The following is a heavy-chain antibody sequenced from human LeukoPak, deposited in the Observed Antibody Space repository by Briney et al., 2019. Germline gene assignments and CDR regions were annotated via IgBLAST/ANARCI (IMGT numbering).Heavy chain of an antibody. V-gene: IGHV3-64D*06. Sequence: GGSLRLSCSASGFTFSSYAMHWVRQAPGKGLEYVSSITSNGGSTYYADSVKGRVTISRDNSKNTLYLQMSGLRAEDTALYYCLRDLTGAGDYWGQGTLVTVSS. D-gene: IGHD3-10*01. CDR1: GFTFSSYA. J-gene: IGHJ4*02. CDR3: LRDLTGAGDY. CDR2: ITSNGGST.